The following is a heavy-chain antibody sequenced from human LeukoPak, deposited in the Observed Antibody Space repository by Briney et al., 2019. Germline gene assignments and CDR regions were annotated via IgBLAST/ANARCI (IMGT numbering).Heavy chain of an antibody. J-gene: IGHJ4*02. CDR2: ISYDGSNK. CDR1: GFTFSSYD. D-gene: IGHD2-8*01. V-gene: IGHV3-30*18. Sequence: GGSLRLSCAASGFTFSSYDMHWVRQAPGKGLEWVAVISYDGSNKYYADSVKGRFTISRDNSKNTLYLQMNSLRAEDTAVYYCAKGGFVLMVYATNDFDYWGQGTLVTVSS. CDR3: AKGGFVLMVYATNDFDY.